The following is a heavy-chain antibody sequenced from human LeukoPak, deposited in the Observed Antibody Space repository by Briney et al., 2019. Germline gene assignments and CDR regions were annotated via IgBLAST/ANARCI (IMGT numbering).Heavy chain of an antibody. V-gene: IGHV5-51*01. CDR2: IYPGDSDT. CDR1: GYSFTSYW. D-gene: IGHD3-22*01. CDR3: AKTNYYDTTDDKPYTTHFDY. J-gene: IGHJ4*02. Sequence: GESLKISCKGSGYSFTSYWIGWVRQMPGKGLEWMGIIYPGDSDTRYSPSFQGQVTISADKSISTAYLQWSSLRAEDTAMYYCAKTNYYDTTDDKPYTTHFDYWGQGALVTVSS.